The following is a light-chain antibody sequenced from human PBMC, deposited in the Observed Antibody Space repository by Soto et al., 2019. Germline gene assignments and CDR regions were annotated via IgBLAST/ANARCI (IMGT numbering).Light chain of an antibody. CDR1: QSVSSSY. CDR2: GAS. Sequence: IVWPPYPGNLAVSPGERATLSGRASQSVSSSYLAWYQQKPGQAPRLLIYGASSRATGIPDRFSGSGSGTDFTLTISRLDPEVVAVYDCQQRSDWITVGQGTRLEIK. J-gene: IGKJ5*01. V-gene: IGKV3D-20*02. CDR3: QQRSDWIT.